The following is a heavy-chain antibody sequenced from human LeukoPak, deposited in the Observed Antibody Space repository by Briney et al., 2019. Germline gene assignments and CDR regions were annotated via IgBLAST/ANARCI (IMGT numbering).Heavy chain of an antibody. D-gene: IGHD3-3*01. J-gene: IGHJ4*02. CDR2: IYYSRST. V-gene: IGHV4-39*01. Sequence: PSETLSLTCTVSVDPLSSSSYYWGWIRQPPGKGLEWLGSIYYSRSTYYKPSLQRQLSISVHTCKNQFSLTVSSVTAADTAVYYCARLFWSAYYGNYIDYWGQGTLVTVSS. CDR1: VDPLSSSSYY. CDR3: ARLFWSAYYGNYIDY.